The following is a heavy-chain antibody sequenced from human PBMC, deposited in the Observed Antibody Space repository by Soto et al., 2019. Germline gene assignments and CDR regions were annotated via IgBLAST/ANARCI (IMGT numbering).Heavy chain of an antibody. V-gene: IGHV3-23*01. CDR2: ISGGGANI. J-gene: IGHJ4*02. CDR3: AKKLSRGGCITYYFDF. CDR1: GFTFSDYA. D-gene: IGHD2-8*01. Sequence: EVQLLESGGGLVQPGGSLRLSCEASGFTFSDYAMNWVRQAPGKGLEWVSGISGGGANIYYAPSVKGRFIISRDNSKNTVFLEMNSLRVDDTAVYYCAKKLSRGGCITYYFDFWGQGTLATASS.